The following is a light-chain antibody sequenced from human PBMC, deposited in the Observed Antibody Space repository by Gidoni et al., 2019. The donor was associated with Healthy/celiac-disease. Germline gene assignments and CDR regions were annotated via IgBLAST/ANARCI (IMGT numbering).Light chain of an antibody. Sequence: DIQMTQSPSSLSASVGDRVTTTCRANQSISSYLNWYQQKPGKAPKLLFYAASSLQSGVPSRFGGSGSGTDFPLTISSLQPEDFATYYCQPSYSTPRSFGQGTKLEIK. V-gene: IGKV1-39*01. CDR3: QPSYSTPRS. CDR2: AAS. CDR1: QSISSY. J-gene: IGKJ2*04.